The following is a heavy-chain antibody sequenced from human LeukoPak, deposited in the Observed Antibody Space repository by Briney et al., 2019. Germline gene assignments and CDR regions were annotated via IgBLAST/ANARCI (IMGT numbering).Heavy chain of an antibody. CDR2: VNVDGRST. V-gene: IGHV3-74*01. CDR3: ARGIGIGAFDT. J-gene: IGHJ3*02. D-gene: IGHD2/OR15-2a*01. CDR1: GFTFSSNW. Sequence: GGSLRLSCAASGFTFSSNWMHWVRQAPGKGLVWVSRVNVDGRSTTYADSVKGRLTISRDNAKKTLYLQINSLRPEDTAFYYCARGIGIGAFDTWGRGTKVTVSS.